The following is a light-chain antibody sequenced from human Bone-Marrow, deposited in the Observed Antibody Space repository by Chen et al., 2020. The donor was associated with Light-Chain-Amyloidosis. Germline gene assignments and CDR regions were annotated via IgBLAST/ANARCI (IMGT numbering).Light chain of an antibody. J-gene: IGKJ4*01. Sequence: AIRLTQSPSSLSASTGDRVTITCRASQGISSYLAWYQQTPGKAPKLLIYAASTLQSGVPSRFSGSGSGTDFTLTISCLQSEDFATYYCQQYYSYPRLTFGGGTKVEIK. V-gene: IGKV1-8*01. CDR1: QGISSY. CDR3: QQYYSYPRLT. CDR2: AAS.